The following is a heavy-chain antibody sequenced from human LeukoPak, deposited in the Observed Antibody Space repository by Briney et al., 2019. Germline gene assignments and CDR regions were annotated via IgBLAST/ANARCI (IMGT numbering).Heavy chain of an antibody. V-gene: IGHV3-15*01. CDR3: TTYRCNSGKCFLEY. Sequence: GGSLRLSCAASGFTFRNAWMSWVRQAPGKGLEWVGRIKSKTDGGTADYAAPIKGRFTMSRDDSKNTLYLQLNSLKSEDTVVYYCTTYRCNSGKCFLEYWGQGTLVIVSS. D-gene: IGHD2/OR15-2a*01. CDR2: IKSKTDGGTA. CDR1: GFTFRNAW. J-gene: IGHJ4*02.